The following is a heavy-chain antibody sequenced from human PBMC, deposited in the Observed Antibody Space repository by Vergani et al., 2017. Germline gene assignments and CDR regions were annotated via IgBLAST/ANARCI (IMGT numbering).Heavy chain of an antibody. V-gene: IGHV3-33*01. CDR1: GFTFSSYG. Sequence: VQLVESGGGLGKPGGSLRLSCAASGFTFSSYGMHWVRQAPGKGLEWVAVIWYDGSNKYYADSVKGRCTISRDNSKNTLYLQMNSLRAEDTAVYYCARGPGRWSSSWYIYYGMDVWGQGTTVTVSS. J-gene: IGHJ6*02. CDR2: IWYDGSNK. D-gene: IGHD6-13*01. CDR3: ARGPGRWSSSWYIYYGMDV.